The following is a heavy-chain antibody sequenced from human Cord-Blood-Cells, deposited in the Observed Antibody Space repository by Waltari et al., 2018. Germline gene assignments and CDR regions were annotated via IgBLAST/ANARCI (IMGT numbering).Heavy chain of an antibody. CDR1: GYTFTGYY. Sequence: QVQLVQSGAEVKKPGASVKVSCKASGYTFTGYYMHWVRQAHGQGLEWMGWINPNSGGTNYAQKFQGWVTMTRDTSISTAYMELSRLRSDDTAVYYCARDPSIAVAGTGYFDYWGQGTLVTVSS. D-gene: IGHD6-19*01. CDR3: ARDPSIAVAGTGYFDY. CDR2: INPNSGGT. V-gene: IGHV1-2*04. J-gene: IGHJ4*02.